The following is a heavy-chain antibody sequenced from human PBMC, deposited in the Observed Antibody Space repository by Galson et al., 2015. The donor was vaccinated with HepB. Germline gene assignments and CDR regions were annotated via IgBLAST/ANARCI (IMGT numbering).Heavy chain of an antibody. CDR2: IYYSGNT. CDR3: ARQLLGVHDAFDI. J-gene: IGHJ3*02. Sequence: ETLSLTCTVSGGSISSTNYYWGWIRQPPGGGLEWIGGIYYSGNTYYNPSLQSRVTISVDTSKNQFSLMLNSMTAADTAVYYCARQLLGVHDAFDIWGPGTLVTVSS. D-gene: IGHD3-16*01. CDR1: GGSISSTNYY. V-gene: IGHV4-39*01.